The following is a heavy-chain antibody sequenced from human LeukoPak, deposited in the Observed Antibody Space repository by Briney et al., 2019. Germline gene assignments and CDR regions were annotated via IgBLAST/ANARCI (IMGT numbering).Heavy chain of an antibody. V-gene: IGHV4-38-2*02. CDR1: GYSISSGYY. D-gene: IGHD6-19*01. CDR2: IYHSGST. J-gene: IGHJ3*02. CDR3: AKDLPLIAVASTNWVAFDI. Sequence: PSETLSLTCAVSGYSISSGYYWGWIRQPPGKGLEWIGSIYHSGSTYYNPSLKSRVTISVDTSKNQFSLKLSSVTAADTAVYYCAKDLPLIAVASTNWVAFDIWGQGTMVTVSS.